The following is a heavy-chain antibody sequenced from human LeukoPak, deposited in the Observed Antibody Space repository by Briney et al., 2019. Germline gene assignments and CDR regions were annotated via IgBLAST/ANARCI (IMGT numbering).Heavy chain of an antibody. CDR2: INHSGST. Sequence: SETLSLTCAVYGGSFSGYYWSWIRQPPGKGLEWIGEINHSGSTNYNPSLKSRVTISVDTSKNQFSLKLRSVTAADTAIYYCARDELYTYGYSYFENWGQGTLVAVSS. V-gene: IGHV4-34*01. CDR3: ARDELYTYGYSYFEN. CDR1: GGSFSGYY. J-gene: IGHJ4*02. D-gene: IGHD5-18*01.